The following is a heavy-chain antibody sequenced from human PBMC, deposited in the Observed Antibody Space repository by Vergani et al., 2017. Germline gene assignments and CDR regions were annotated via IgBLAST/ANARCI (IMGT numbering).Heavy chain of an antibody. V-gene: IGHV3-30-3*02. J-gene: IGHJ4*02. CDR1: GFTFSSYA. Sequence: QVKLVESGGGVVQPGRSLRLSCVASGFTFSSYALHWVRQAPGKGLEWVATISYHGSNQYYADSVKGRFAISRDSSNNTVSLHMNSLRPEDTAVYYCAKSSPWIAAAPDSWGQGAIVIVSS. CDR2: ISYHGSNQ. D-gene: IGHD6-6*01. CDR3: AKSSPWIAAAPDS.